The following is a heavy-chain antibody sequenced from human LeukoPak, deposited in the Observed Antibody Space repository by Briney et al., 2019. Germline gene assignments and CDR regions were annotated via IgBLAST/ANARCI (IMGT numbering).Heavy chain of an antibody. CDR2: IYYSGST. V-gene: IGHV4-59*01. CDR1: GGSISSYH. CDR3: ARDRGGYYDRSFDY. Sequence: PSETLSLTCTVSGGSISSYHWSWIRQPPGKGLEWIGYIYYSGSTNYNPSLKSRVTISVDTSKNQFSLKLSSVTAADTAVYYCARDRGGYYDRSFDYWGQGTLVTVSS. D-gene: IGHD3-3*01. J-gene: IGHJ4*02.